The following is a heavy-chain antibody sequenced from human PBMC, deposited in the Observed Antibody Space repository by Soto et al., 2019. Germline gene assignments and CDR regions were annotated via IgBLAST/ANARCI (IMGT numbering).Heavy chain of an antibody. V-gene: IGHV2-5*01. J-gene: IGHJ6*02. CDR2: IYWNDDK. D-gene: IGHD5-18*01. CDR3: AKRISNSTLPLYLYVLDV. Sequence: ESGPTLVNPTQTLTLTCTFSGFSLNTRGVGVGWIRQPPGKALEWLALIYWNDDKRYSPSLKTRLTITKDTSKNQVVLTMTNMDPVETATFYCAKRISNSTLPLYLYVLDVWGHGTTVTVSS. CDR1: GFSLNTRGVG.